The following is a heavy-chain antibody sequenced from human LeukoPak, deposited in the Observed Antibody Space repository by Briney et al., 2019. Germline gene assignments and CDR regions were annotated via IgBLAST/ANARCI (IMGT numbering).Heavy chain of an antibody. V-gene: IGHV3-48*01. Sequence: GGSLRLSCAASGFTFSSYSMNWVRQAPGKGLEWISYISSGSSTIYYADSVKGRFTISKDNSKNTLYMRMSSLRAEDTAVYYCAKRRYDSSGHFDSWGQGTLVTVSS. J-gene: IGHJ4*02. D-gene: IGHD3-22*01. CDR3: AKRRYDSSGHFDS. CDR1: GFTFSSYS. CDR2: ISSGSSTI.